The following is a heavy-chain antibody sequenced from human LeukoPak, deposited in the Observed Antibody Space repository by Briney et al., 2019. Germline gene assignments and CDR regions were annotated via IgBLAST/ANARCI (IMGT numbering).Heavy chain of an antibody. V-gene: IGHV3-74*01. CDR3: ARATTYDILTGYFDY. CDR1: GFTFSSYW. D-gene: IGHD3-9*01. CDR2: INSDGSST. J-gene: IGHJ4*02. Sequence: GGSLRLSCAASGFTFSSYWMHWVRQAPGKGLVWVSRINSDGSSTSYADSVKGRFTISRDNAKNTLYLQMNSLRAEDTAVYYCARATTYDILTGYFDYWGQGTLVTVSS.